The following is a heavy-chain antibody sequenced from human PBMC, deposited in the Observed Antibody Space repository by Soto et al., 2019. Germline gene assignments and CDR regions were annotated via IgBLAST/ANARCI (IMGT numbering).Heavy chain of an antibody. CDR1: GGTFSSYA. CDR2: IIPIFGTA. Sequence: QVQLVQSGAEVKKPGSSVKVSCKASGGTFSSYAISWVRQAPGQGLEWMGGIIPIFGTANYAQKFQGRVTITADESTSTAYMELSSLRSEDTAVYYCASCRTGRGRDYYYYYGMDVWGQGTTVTVSS. CDR3: ASCRTGRGRDYYYYYGMDV. J-gene: IGHJ6*02. D-gene: IGHD3-10*01. V-gene: IGHV1-69*01.